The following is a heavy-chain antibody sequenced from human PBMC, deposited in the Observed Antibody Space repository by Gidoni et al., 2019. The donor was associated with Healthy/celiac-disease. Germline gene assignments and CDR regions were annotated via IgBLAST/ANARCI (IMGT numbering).Heavy chain of an antibody. CDR2: IYHSGST. V-gene: IGHV4-30-2*01. J-gene: IGHJ3*02. D-gene: IGHD1-26*01. Sequence: QPQLQESGSALGQPSQTLSLTCPVSGGSISSGGYSWSWIRQPPGKGLEWIGYIYHSGSTYYNPSLKSRATISVDRSKNQFSLKLSSVTAADTAVYYCARAIYRMAFDIWGQGTMVTVSS. CDR3: ARAIYRMAFDI. CDR1: GGSISSGGYS.